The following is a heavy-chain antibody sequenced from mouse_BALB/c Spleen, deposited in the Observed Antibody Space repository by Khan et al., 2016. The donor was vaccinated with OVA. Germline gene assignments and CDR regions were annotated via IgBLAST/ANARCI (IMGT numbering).Heavy chain of an antibody. Sequence: EVQLVESGPGLVKPSQSLSLTCTVTGYSITSDFAWNWVRQFPGNKLEWMGYISFSGSTSYDPSLKSRLSITRDTSKNQFFLQFSSVTTEDTATYYCIRSVYYAYAYAMDYWGQGTTLTVSS. CDR1: GYSITSDFA. J-gene: IGHJ2*01. V-gene: IGHV3-2*02. CDR3: IRSVYYAYAYAMDY. CDR2: ISFSGST. D-gene: IGHD2-2*01.